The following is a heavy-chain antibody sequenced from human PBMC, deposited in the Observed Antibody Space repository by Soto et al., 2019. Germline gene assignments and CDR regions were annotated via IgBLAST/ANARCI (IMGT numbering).Heavy chain of an antibody. Sequence: PGGTLRLPCAASGCTFIGYGMYWVRQAPGKGLEWVAVISYDGSNKYYADSVKGRFTISRDNSKNTLYLQMNSLRAEDTAVYYCAKDSSGYYSIFDYWGQGTLVTVSS. CDR3: AKDSSGYYSIFDY. CDR1: GCTFIGYG. J-gene: IGHJ4*02. D-gene: IGHD3-22*01. CDR2: ISYDGSNK. V-gene: IGHV3-30*18.